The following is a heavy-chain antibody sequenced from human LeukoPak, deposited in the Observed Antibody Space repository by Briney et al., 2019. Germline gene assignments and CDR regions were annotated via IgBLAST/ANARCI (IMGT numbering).Heavy chain of an antibody. CDR2: IYGDDYT. D-gene: IGHD2-2*01. CDR3: ARGPSLVPATIYYHYMDV. Sequence: GGSLRLSCAASGFTVGSNYMTWVRQAPGKGLEWVALIYGDDYTFYADSVEGRFTVSRDRSKNTVYLRLNSLRPEDTAVYFCARGPSLVPATIYYHYMDVWGTGTTVTV. CDR1: GFTVGSNY. V-gene: IGHV3-53*01. J-gene: IGHJ6*03.